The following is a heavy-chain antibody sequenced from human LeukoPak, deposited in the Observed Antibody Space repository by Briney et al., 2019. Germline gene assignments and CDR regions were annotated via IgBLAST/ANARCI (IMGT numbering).Heavy chain of an antibody. V-gene: IGHV3-30*04. D-gene: IGHD6-19*01. Sequence: PGGPLRLSCAASGFTFTNFAMHWVRQAPGKGLEWVAVISNDERSKYYADSVKGRFTISRDNSKNTLYLQMNSLRAEDTAVYYCAKAQIAVADPRYDYWGQGTLVTVSS. CDR3: AKAQIAVADPRYDY. J-gene: IGHJ4*02. CDR2: ISNDERSK. CDR1: GFTFTNFA.